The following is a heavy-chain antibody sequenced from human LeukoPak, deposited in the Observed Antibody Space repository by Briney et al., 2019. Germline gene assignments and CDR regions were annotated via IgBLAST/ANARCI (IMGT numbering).Heavy chain of an antibody. CDR1: GGSISSGSYY. Sequence: SETLSLTCTVSGGSISSGSYYWSWIRQPAGKGLEWIGRIYTSGSTNYNPSLKSRVTISVDTSKNQFSLKLSSVTAADTAAYYCARAGRGFAGGDAFDIWGQGTMVTVSS. CDR3: ARAGRGFAGGDAFDI. CDR2: IYTSGST. J-gene: IGHJ3*02. V-gene: IGHV4-61*02. D-gene: IGHD1-26*01.